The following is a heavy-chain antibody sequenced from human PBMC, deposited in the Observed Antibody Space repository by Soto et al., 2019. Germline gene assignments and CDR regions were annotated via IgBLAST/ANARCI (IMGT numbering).Heavy chain of an antibody. CDR1: GFTFGIYA. D-gene: IGHD6-13*01. J-gene: IGHJ4*02. CDR2: ISGSGGSI. CDR3: ARVAPEYSSTPRRFDF. Sequence: VGSVRLSCAASGFTFGIYAMSWVRQAPGKGLEWVSSISGSGGSIYYAHSVKGRFTISRDKTKNTLDLQMNSLRAEDTAVYHCARVAPEYSSTPRRFDFWGQGTLVTVSS. V-gene: IGHV3-23*01.